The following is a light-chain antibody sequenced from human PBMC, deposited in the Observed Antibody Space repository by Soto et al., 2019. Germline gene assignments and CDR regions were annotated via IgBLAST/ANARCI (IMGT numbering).Light chain of an antibody. V-gene: IGKV1-27*01. CDR1: QDISTY. Sequence: DIQMTQAPSSLSASVGDRVTITCRARQDISTYLAWYQQKPGKVPKLLISAAYTLQSGVPPRFSGSGSGTEFTLTISSLQSEDFAVYYCQQYNNWPPTYTFGQGTKLEIK. CDR2: AAY. CDR3: QQYNNWPPTYT. J-gene: IGKJ2*01.